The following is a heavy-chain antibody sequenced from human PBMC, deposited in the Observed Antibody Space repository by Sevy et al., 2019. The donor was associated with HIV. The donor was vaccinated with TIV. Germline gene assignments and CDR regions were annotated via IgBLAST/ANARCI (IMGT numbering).Heavy chain of an antibody. CDR3: AKAPNGYYGSGREGYYFDY. V-gene: IGHV3-23*01. CDR1: GFTFSSYA. J-gene: IGHJ4*02. D-gene: IGHD3-10*01. CDR2: FSGSGGST. Sequence: GGSLRLSCAASGFTFSSYAMSWVRQAPGKGLEWVSAFSGSGGSTYYADSVKGRFTISRDNSKNTLYLQMNSLRAEDTAVYYCAKAPNGYYGSGREGYYFDYWGQGTLVTVSS.